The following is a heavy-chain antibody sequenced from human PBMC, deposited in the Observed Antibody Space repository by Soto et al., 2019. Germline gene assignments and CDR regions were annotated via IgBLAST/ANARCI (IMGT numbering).Heavy chain of an antibody. CDR1: GFTFSSYA. J-gene: IGHJ4*02. CDR3: ANSGWNYSFHY. CDR2: ISGSGGSK. Sequence: EVQLLESGGGLVQPGGSLRLSCAASGFTFSSYAMSWVRQAPGKGLEWVSAISGSGGSKYYADSVKGRFTISRDNSKNTLYLQMNSLRAEDTAVYYCANSGWNYSFHYGGQGTLVTVSS. D-gene: IGHD1-7*01. V-gene: IGHV3-23*01.